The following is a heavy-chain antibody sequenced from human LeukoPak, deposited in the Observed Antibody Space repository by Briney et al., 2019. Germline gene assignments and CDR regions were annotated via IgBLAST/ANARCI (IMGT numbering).Heavy chain of an antibody. CDR2: IYYSGST. Sequence: SETLSLTCTVSGGSINSYYWTWIRQPPGKGLEWIGNIYYSGSTNYNPSLKSRVTISVDTSKNQFSLKLSSVTAADTAVYYCARDGYYGSGSYIRWDAFDIWGQGTMVTVSS. D-gene: IGHD3-10*01. CDR1: GGSINSYY. V-gene: IGHV4-59*01. CDR3: ARDGYYGSGSYIRWDAFDI. J-gene: IGHJ3*02.